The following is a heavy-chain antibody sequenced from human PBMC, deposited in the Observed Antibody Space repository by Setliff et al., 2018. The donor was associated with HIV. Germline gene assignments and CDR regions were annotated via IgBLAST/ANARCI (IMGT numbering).Heavy chain of an antibody. D-gene: IGHD2-15*01. V-gene: IGHV3-23*01. CDR1: GFTFNTYA. CDR2: ISGSGGST. CDR3: AKDGISGGAYPPYYFDY. Sequence: LRLSCAAAGFTFNTYAMSWVRQAPGKGLEWVSVISGSGGSTFYADSVKGRFTISRDNSKNTLYLQMNRLRVEDTAVYYCAKDGISGGAYPPYYFDYWGHGTLVTVSS. J-gene: IGHJ4*01.